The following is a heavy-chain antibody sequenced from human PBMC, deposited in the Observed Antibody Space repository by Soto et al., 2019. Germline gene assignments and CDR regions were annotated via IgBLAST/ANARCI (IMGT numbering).Heavy chain of an antibody. J-gene: IGHJ6*02. D-gene: IGHD6-19*01. Sequence: EVQLVESGGGLVQPGGSLRLSCAASGFTFSSYSMNWVRQAPGKGLEWVSYISSSSSTIYYADSVKGRFTISRDNAKISLYLQMNSLRDEDTAVYYCARSPPGGSGWYYYYYGMDVWGQGTTVTVSS. CDR3: ARSPPGGSGWYYYYYGMDV. CDR1: GFTFSSYS. V-gene: IGHV3-48*02. CDR2: ISSSSSTI.